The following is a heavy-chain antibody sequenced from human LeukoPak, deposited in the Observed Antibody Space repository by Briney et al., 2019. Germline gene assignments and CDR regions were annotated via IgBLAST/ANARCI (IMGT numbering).Heavy chain of an antibody. CDR3: AIRGGEPREFSKIDY. Sequence: GASVKVSCKASGGTFSSYAISWVRQAPGQGLEWMGGIIPIFGTANYAQKFQGRVTITADESTSTAYMELSSLRSEDTAVYYCAIRGGEPREFSKIDYWGQGTLVTVSS. D-gene: IGHD3-16*01. CDR1: GGTFSSYA. V-gene: IGHV1-69*13. J-gene: IGHJ4*02. CDR2: IIPIFGTA.